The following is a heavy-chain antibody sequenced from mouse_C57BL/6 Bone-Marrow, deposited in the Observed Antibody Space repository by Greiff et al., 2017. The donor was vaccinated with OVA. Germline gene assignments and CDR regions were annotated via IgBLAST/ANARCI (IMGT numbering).Heavy chain of an antibody. CDR3: AIEGLEGYAMDY. CDR2: IHPSASDP. CDR1: GYTFTSYW. V-gene: IGHV1-74*01. D-gene: IGHD3-3*01. J-gene: IGHJ4*01. Sequence: QVQLQQPGAELVKPGASVKVSCKASGYTFTSYWLHWVKQRPGQGLEWIGRIHPSASDPTYNQKFKGKATLTVDKSSSTAYMQLSSLTSEDSAVYYCAIEGLEGYAMDYWGQGTSVTVSS.